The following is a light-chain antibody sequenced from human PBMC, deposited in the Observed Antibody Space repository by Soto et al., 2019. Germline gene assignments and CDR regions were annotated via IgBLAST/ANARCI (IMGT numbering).Light chain of an antibody. Sequence: EIVLTQSAGSLSLSPGERATLSYRASQSVSTSYLAWYQQKPGQAPRLLIYGASSRATGIPDRFSGSGSGADFTLTISRLEPEDFAVYYCQQYGSVPLTFGGGTKVEIK. V-gene: IGKV3-20*01. J-gene: IGKJ4*01. CDR2: GAS. CDR3: QQYGSVPLT. CDR1: QSVSTSY.